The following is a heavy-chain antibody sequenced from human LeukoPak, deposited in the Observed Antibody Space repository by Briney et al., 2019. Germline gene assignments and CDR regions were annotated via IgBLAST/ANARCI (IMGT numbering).Heavy chain of an antibody. V-gene: IGHV4-34*01. J-gene: IGHJ5*02. CDR2: INHSGST. Sequence: ASETLSLTCAVYGGSFSGYYWSWIRQPPGKGLEWIGEINHSGSTNYNPSLKSRVTISVDTSKNQFSLKLSSVTAADTAVYYCARGQGYCSSTSCHRRFDPWGQGTLVTVSS. D-gene: IGHD2-2*02. CDR1: GGSFSGYY. CDR3: ARGQGYCSSTSCHRRFDP.